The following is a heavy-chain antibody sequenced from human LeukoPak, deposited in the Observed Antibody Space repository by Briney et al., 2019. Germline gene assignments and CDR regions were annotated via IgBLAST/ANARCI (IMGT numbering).Heavy chain of an antibody. CDR1: GFTFSSYA. CDR3: VKDRGLVSAADAYYYYGMDV. J-gene: IGHJ6*04. CDR2: ISSNGGST. Sequence: GGSLRLSCSASGFTFSSYAMHWVRQAPGKGLEYVSAISSNGGSTYYADPVKGRFTISRDNSKNTLYLQMSSLRAEDTAVYYCVKDRGLVSAADAYYYYGMDVWGKGTTVTVSS. D-gene: IGHD2-2*01. V-gene: IGHV3-64D*06.